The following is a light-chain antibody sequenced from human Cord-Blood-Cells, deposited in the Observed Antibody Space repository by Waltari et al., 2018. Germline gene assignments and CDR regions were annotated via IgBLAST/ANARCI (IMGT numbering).Light chain of an antibody. J-gene: IGKJ2*01. Sequence: DVVMTQSPLSLPVTLGQPASISCRSSQSLLHSDGNTYLNWFQQRPGQSPRRLIYKVSNRDSGVPDRFSGSGSGTDFTLKISRVEAEDVGVYYCMQGTHWPRYTFGQGTKLEIK. CDR1: QSLLHSDGNTY. CDR3: MQGTHWPRYT. CDR2: KVS. V-gene: IGKV2-30*02.